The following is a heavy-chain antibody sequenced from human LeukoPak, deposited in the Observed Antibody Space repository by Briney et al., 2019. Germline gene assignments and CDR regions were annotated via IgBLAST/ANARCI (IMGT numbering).Heavy chain of an antibody. V-gene: IGHV1-18*01. J-gene: IGHJ4*02. D-gene: IGHD3-3*01. CDR1: GGTFSSYG. CDR3: ARGETDYDFWSALPGY. CDR2: ISAYNGNT. Sequence: GASVKVSCKASGGTFSSYGISWVRQAPGQGLEWMGWISAYNGNTNYAQKLQGRVTMTTDTSTSTAYMELRSLRSDDTAVYYCARGETDYDFWSALPGYWGQGTLVTVSS.